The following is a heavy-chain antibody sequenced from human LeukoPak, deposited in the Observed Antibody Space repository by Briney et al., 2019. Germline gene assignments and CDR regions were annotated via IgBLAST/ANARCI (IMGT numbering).Heavy chain of an antibody. J-gene: IGHJ6*03. D-gene: IGHD3-3*01. V-gene: IGHV3-7*01. Sequence: GGSLRLSCAASGFTFISYWMSWVRQAPGKGLEWVANIKQDGSEKYYVDSVKGRFTLSRDNAKSSLYLQMNSLRAEDTAIYYCARLRYNDFWSGSWKFYYYMDVWGKGTTVTVSS. CDR3: ARLRYNDFWSGSWKFYYYMDV. CDR1: GFTFISYW. CDR2: IKQDGSEK.